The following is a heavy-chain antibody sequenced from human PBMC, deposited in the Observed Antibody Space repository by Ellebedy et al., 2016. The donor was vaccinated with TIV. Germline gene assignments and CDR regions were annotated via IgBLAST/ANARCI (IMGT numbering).Heavy chain of an antibody. CDR2: IKSKTDGGTT. J-gene: IGHJ4*02. V-gene: IGHV3-15*01. Sequence: GESLKISXAASGFTFSNAWMSWVRQAPGKGLEWVGRIKSKTDGGTTDYAAPVKGRFTISRDDSKNTLYLQMKSLKTEDTAVYYCSTGSSSFLVVIAFTVDFDYWGQGTLVTVSS. D-gene: IGHD2-21*01. CDR1: GFTFSNAW. CDR3: STGSSSFLVVIAFTVDFDY.